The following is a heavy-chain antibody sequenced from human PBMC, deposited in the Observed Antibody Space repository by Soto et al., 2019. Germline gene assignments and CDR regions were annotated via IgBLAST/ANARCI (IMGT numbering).Heavy chain of an antibody. CDR2: INPNSGGT. J-gene: IGHJ4*02. CDR1: GYTFTGYY. D-gene: IGHD3-10*01. CDR3: AREALDYYGSGTFSN. V-gene: IGHV1-2*04. Sequence: ASVKVSCKASGYTFTGYYMHWVRQAPGQGLEWMGWINPNSGGTNYAQKFQGWVTMTRDTSISTAYMELSRLRSDDTAVYYCAREALDYYGSGTFSNWGQGTLVTV.